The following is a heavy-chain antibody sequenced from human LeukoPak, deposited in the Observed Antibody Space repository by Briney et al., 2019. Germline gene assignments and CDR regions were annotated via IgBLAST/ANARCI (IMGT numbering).Heavy chain of an antibody. CDR1: GFTFSSYS. D-gene: IGHD1-26*01. CDR2: ISSSSSYI. CDR3: ARDGARDGSCNSLPIFDY. Sequence: GGSLRLSCAASGFTFSSYSMNWVRQAPGKGLEWVSSISSSSSYIYYADSVKGRFTISRDNAKNSLYLQMNSLRAEDTAVYYCARDGARDGSCNSLPIFDYWGQGTLVTVSS. J-gene: IGHJ4*02. V-gene: IGHV3-21*01.